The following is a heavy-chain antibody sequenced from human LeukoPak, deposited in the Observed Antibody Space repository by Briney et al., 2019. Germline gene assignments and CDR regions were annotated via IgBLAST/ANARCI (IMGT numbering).Heavy chain of an antibody. D-gene: IGHD2-15*01. CDR1: GFTFSSCG. Sequence: HSGGSLRLSCAASGFTFSSCGMHWVRQAPGKGLEWVAVIWYDGSNKYYADPVKGRFTISRDNSKNTLYLQMNSLRAEDTAVYYCARERPRLGPDIVVVVAAFDYWGQGTLVTVSS. V-gene: IGHV3-33*01. CDR2: IWYDGSNK. J-gene: IGHJ4*02. CDR3: ARERPRLGPDIVVVVAAFDY.